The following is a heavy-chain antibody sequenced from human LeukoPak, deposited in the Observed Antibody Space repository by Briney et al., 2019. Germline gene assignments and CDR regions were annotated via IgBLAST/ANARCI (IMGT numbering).Heavy chain of an antibody. Sequence: GESLKISCKGSGYSFTSYWIGWVRQMPGKGLEWMGIIYPGDSDTRYSPSFQGRVTISADKSISTAYLQWSSLKASDTAMYYCARLRDGYKSPRGFDYWGQGTLVTVSS. D-gene: IGHD5-24*01. CDR1: GYSFTSYW. CDR3: ARLRDGYKSPRGFDY. V-gene: IGHV5-51*01. J-gene: IGHJ4*02. CDR2: IYPGDSDT.